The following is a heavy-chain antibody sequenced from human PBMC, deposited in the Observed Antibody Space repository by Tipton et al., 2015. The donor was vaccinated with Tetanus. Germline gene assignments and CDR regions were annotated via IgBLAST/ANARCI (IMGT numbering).Heavy chain of an antibody. CDR1: GDAISTNSYF. J-gene: IGHJ5*02. CDR2: ITYSGST. CDR3: ARATSTGPAYNWFDP. Sequence: TLSLTCIVSGDAISTNSYFWGWIRQPPGKGLEWVGTITYSGSTYYNPSLQSRVTVSADTSKNQFSLRLTSVTAADTAVYYCARATSTGPAYNWFDPWGQGTLVTVSS. V-gene: IGHV4-39*07. D-gene: IGHD2-8*02.